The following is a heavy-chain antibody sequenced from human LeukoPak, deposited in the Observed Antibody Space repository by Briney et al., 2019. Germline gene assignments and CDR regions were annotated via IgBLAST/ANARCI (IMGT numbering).Heavy chain of an antibody. CDR2: IHYDGINK. V-gene: IGHV3-30*02. J-gene: IGHJ4*02. CDR1: GFTFSSYG. Sequence: GGSLRLSCAASGFTFSSYGMHWFRQAPGKGLEWVTFIHYDGINKYYTDSVKGRFAISRDISKNTLYLQMNSLRAEDTAVYFCAKASYSGYDPIDSWGQGTLVTVSS. D-gene: IGHD5-12*01. CDR3: AKASYSGYDPIDS.